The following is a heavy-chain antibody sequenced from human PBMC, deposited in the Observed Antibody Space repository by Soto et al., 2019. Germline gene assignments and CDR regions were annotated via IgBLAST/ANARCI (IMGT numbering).Heavy chain of an antibody. CDR3: ARDLSTMTFDI. V-gene: IGHV3-48*01. J-gene: IGHJ3*02. CDR2: ISSGSSTI. Sequence: GGSLRLSCAASGFTFRNFDMNWVRQAPGKGLEWVSYISSGSSTIYYADSVKGRFTVSRDNAQNSLYLQMNSLGADDTAVYYCARDLSTMTFDIWGQGTMVTVSS. CDR1: GFTFRNFD. D-gene: IGHD2-2*01.